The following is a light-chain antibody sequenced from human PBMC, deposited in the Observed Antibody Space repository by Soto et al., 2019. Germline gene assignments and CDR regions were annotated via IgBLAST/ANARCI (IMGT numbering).Light chain of an antibody. Sequence: QSALTQPASVSGSPGQSITISCTGTSSDICNYDFVSWYQQHPGKAPKLMIYEVTNRPSGVSNRFSGSKSANTASLTISGLQAEDEADYYCSSYTISNTLVFGTGTKLTVL. CDR2: EVT. V-gene: IGLV2-14*01. CDR3: SSYTISNTLV. J-gene: IGLJ1*01. CDR1: SSDICNYDF.